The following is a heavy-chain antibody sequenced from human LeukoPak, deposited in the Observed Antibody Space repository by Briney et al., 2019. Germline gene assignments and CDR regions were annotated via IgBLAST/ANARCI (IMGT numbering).Heavy chain of an antibody. CDR3: ARGALYDSSSSDY. D-gene: IGHD6-13*01. CDR2: MNSDGSSR. J-gene: IGHJ4*02. Sequence: PGRSLRLSRAVSGLTLSSHWMDGGRHAPGKGLVWVSRMNSDGSSRSYADSVKGRFTISRDNAKNTLYLQMNSLRDEDTAVYYCARGALYDSSSSDYWGQGTLVTVSS. CDR1: GLTLSSHW. V-gene: IGHV3-74*01.